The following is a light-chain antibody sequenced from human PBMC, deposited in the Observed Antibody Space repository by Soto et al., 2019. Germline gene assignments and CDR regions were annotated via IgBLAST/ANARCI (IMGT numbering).Light chain of an antibody. V-gene: IGKV1-5*03. Sequence: DHQINQSPSSPSSSEGDRLSISSLASRTVSNWLAWYQHQPGRAPRLLISRASTLESGVPPRVSGSGFGTEFTLTIDSLQPDESGTYYCQQYNSYALTVGQGTRLEIK. CDR2: RAS. CDR3: QQYNSYALT. J-gene: IGKJ5*01. CDR1: RTVSNW.